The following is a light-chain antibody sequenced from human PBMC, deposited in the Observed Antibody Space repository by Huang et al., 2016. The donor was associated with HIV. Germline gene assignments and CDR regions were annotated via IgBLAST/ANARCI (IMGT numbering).Light chain of an antibody. J-gene: IGKJ1*01. CDR3: QQYNDWPPWT. V-gene: IGKV3-15*01. CDR1: QSVRCD. CDR2: GAS. Sequence: IVMTQSPATLSVSPGERAILSCWASQSVRCDLAWYQEKPDQAPRLLIYGASDMGTGMPAGVSGSGSGTEFTLTISSLQSEDFAVYYCQQYNDWPPWTFGQGTKVEIK.